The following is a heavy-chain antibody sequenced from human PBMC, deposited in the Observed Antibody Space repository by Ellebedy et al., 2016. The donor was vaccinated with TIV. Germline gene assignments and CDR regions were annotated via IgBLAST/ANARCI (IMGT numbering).Heavy chain of an antibody. CDR3: ATVVGLGIDF. V-gene: IGHV4-59*01. Sequence: MPSETLSLTCTVSGGSFSSYSWTWIRQAPGKGLEWIGDIHYRGNTNYNPSLKSRVTISIDTSKNQFFLNLISVTAADTAVYYCATVVGLGIDFWGQGTLVTVSS. CDR1: GGSFSSYS. CDR2: IHYRGNT. J-gene: IGHJ4*02. D-gene: IGHD7-27*01.